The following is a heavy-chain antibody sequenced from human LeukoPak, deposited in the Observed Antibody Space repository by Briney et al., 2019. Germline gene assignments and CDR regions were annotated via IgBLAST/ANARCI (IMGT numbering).Heavy chain of an antibody. D-gene: IGHD4-23*01. CDR1: GFTFSSYA. V-gene: IGHV3-30-3*01. CDR2: ISYDGSNK. J-gene: IGHJ6*02. Sequence: GGSLRLSCAASGFTFSSYAMHWVRQAPGKGLEWVAVISYDGSNKYYADSVKGRFTISRDNSKNTLYLQMNSLRAEDTAVYYCARVFYGGNALYYYYYGTDVWGQGTTVTVSS. CDR3: ARVFYGGNALYYYYYGTDV.